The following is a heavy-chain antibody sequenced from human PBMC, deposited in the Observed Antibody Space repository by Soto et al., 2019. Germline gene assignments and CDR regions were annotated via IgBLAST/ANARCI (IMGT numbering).Heavy chain of an antibody. CDR1: GFTFSSYA. CDR2: ISGSGGST. Sequence: GSLSLSCAASGFTFSSYAMSWVRQAPGKGLEWVSAISGSGGSTYYADSVKGRFTISRDNSKNTLYLQMNSLRAEDTAVYYCAKVLGFFGDPGIDYWGQGTLVTVSS. V-gene: IGHV3-23*01. CDR3: AKVLGFFGDPGIDY. J-gene: IGHJ4*02. D-gene: IGHD4-17*01.